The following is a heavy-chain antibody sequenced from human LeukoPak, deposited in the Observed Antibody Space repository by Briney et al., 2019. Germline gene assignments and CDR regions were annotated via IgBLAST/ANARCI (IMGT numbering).Heavy chain of an antibody. D-gene: IGHD1-1*01. CDR1: GFTFSSYA. CDR3: AREGYNGN. V-gene: IGHV3-30*04. CDR2: ISYDGSNK. Sequence: GGSLRLSCVGSGFTFSSYAMHWVRQAPGKGLEWVAVISYDGSNKYYADSVKGRFTISRDNSKNTLYLQMNSLRSDDTAVYYCAREGYNGNWGQGTLVTVSS. J-gene: IGHJ4*02.